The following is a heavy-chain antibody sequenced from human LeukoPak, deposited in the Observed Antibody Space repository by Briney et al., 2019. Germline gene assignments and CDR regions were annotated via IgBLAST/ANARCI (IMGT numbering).Heavy chain of an antibody. J-gene: IGHJ4*02. D-gene: IGHD6-13*01. CDR2: INPILGIA. CDR1: GGTFSSYA. V-gene: IGHV1-69*04. CDR3: ATLAAAVSYFDY. Sequence: SVKVSCKASGGTFSSYAISWVRQAPGQGLEWMGRINPILGIANYAQKFQGRVTITADKSTSTAYMELSSLRSEDTAVYYCATLAAAVSYFDYWGQGTLVTVSS.